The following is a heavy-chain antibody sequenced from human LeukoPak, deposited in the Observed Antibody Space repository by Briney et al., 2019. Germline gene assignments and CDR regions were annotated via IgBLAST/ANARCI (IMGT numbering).Heavy chain of an antibody. Sequence: SETLSLTCAVYGGSFSGYYWSWIRQPPGKGLEWIGEINRSGSTNYNPSLKSRVTISVDTSKNQFSLKLSSVTAADTAVYYCARHSLGYPDAFDIWGQGTMVTVSS. CDR2: INRSGST. D-gene: IGHD6-13*01. CDR3: ARHSLGYPDAFDI. J-gene: IGHJ3*02. CDR1: GGSFSGYY. V-gene: IGHV4-34*01.